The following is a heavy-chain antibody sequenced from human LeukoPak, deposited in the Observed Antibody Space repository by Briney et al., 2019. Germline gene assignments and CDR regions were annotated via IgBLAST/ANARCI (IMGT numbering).Heavy chain of an antibody. D-gene: IGHD6-13*01. CDR2: IWYDGSNK. CDR3: ATLGIAAAGADFDY. V-gene: IGHV3-33*08. Sequence: GGSLRLSCAASGFTFSSYAMSWVRQAPGKGLEWVAVIWYDGSNKYYADSVKGRFTISRDNSKNTLYLQMNSLRAEDTAVYYCATLGIAAAGADFDYWGQGTLVTVSS. J-gene: IGHJ4*02. CDR1: GFTFSSYA.